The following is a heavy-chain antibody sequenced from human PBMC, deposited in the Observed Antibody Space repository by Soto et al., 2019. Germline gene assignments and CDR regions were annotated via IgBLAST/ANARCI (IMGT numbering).Heavy chain of an antibody. CDR3: ARDHIAVRPGWFDP. J-gene: IGHJ5*02. CDR2: ISAYNGDT. Sequence: QVQLVQSGAEVKRPGAPVKVSCKASGYTFTTNGISWVRQAPGQGLEWMGWISAYNGDTNYAPNLQGRVTMTTDASTSTAYMELRSLRSDDTAVYYCARDHIAVRPGWFDPWGQGTLVTVSS. V-gene: IGHV1-18*04. D-gene: IGHD6-6*01. CDR1: GYTFTTNG.